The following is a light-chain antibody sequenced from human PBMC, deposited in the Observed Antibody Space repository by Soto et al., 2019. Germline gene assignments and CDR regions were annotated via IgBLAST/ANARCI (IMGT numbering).Light chain of an antibody. CDR1: QGIRND. J-gene: IGKJ1*01. CDR3: LLDYAYFWA. Sequence: IQMTQSPSTLSASVGDRVTITCRASQGIRNDLGWYQKKPGRAPKLLVYAASSLQSGVPSRFSGSGFGTDFTLTINSLQPEDFATYYCLLDYAYFWAFGQGTKVDIK. V-gene: IGKV1-6*01. CDR2: AAS.